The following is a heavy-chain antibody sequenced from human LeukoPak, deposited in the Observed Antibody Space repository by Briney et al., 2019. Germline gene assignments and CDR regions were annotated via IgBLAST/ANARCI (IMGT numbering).Heavy chain of an antibody. CDR3: ARDRAVVRPEDAFDI. CDR1: GFTFSSYS. CDR2: ISSSSSYI. D-gene: IGHD4-23*01. J-gene: IGHJ3*02. Sequence: PGRSLRLSCAASGFTFSSYSMNWVRQAPGKGLEWVSSISSSSSYIYYADSVKGRFTISRDNAKNSLYLQMNSLRAEDTAVYYCARDRAVVRPEDAFDIWGQGTMVTVSS. V-gene: IGHV3-21*01.